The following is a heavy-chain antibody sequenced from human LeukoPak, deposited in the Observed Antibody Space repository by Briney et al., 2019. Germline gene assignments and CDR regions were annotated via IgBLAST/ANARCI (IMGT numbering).Heavy chain of an antibody. CDR2: IKSKTDGGTT. CDR3: TTEPPMDFFVVPPA. J-gene: IGHJ5*02. V-gene: IGHV3-15*01. Sequence: PGGSLRLSCAASGFTFINAWMNWVRQAPGKGLEWVGRIKSKTDGGTTDYAAPVKGRFTISRDDSKNTLYLQMNSLKTEDTAVYYCTTEPPMDFFVVPPAWGQGTLVTVSS. D-gene: IGHD2-2*03. CDR1: GFTFINAW.